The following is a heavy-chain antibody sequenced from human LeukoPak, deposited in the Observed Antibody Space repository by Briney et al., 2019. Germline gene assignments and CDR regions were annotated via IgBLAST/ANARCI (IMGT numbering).Heavy chain of an antibody. D-gene: IGHD6-13*01. CDR2: IYPGDSDT. CDR1: GYSFTSYW. Sequence: PGESLKISCQGSGYSFTSYWIGWVRPMPGKGLEWMGIIYPGDSDTRYSPSFQGQVTISADKSISTAYLQWSSLKASDTAMYYCARRLSSSWYFPDYWGQGTLVTVSS. CDR3: ARRLSSSWYFPDY. V-gene: IGHV5-51*01. J-gene: IGHJ4*02.